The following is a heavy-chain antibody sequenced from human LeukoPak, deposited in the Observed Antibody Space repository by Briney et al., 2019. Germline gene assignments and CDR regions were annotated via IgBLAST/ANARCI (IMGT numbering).Heavy chain of an antibody. CDR1: GASINSGGYS. Sequence: ETLSLTCSVSGASINSGGYSWIWIRQAPGKGLEWVSAISADGASAYYTDSVQGRFTISRDNSKSTLFLEMNSLRAEDTAVYYCAKKLFQGWGFYFDYWGQGTLVTVSS. V-gene: IGHV3-23*01. CDR2: ISADGASA. J-gene: IGHJ4*02. CDR3: AKKLFQGWGFYFDY. D-gene: IGHD2-21*01.